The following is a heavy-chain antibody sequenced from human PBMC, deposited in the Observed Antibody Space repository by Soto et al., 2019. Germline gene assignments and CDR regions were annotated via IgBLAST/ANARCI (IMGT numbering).Heavy chain of an antibody. J-gene: IGHJ5*02. CDR2: ARNKVNNYII. CDR3: ARDGRRVSYSGGPNWFDP. V-gene: IGHV3-72*01. Sequence: EVQLVESGGGLVQPGGSLRLSCAASGFTFTDHYMDWVRQAPGKGLEWVGRARNKVNNYIISYAASLKGRFIISRDDSKNSLYLQMNSLKTEDTAVYYCARDGRRVSYSGGPNWFDPWGQGTLVTVSS. CDR1: GFTFTDHY. D-gene: IGHD6-13*01.